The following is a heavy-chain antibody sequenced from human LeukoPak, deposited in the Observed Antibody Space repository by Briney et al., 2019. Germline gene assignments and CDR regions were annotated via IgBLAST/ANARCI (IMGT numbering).Heavy chain of an antibody. CDR1: GFTFSSYG. D-gene: IGHD2-8*01. J-gene: IGHJ4*02. Sequence: PGGSLRLSCAASGFTFSSYGMHWVRQAPGKGLEWVAFIRYDGSNKYYADSAKGRFTISRDNAKNTMYLQMNSLRAEDTAVYYCARLYCTSGVCYFDYWGQGTLVTVSS. CDR2: IRYDGSNK. CDR3: ARLYCTSGVCYFDY. V-gene: IGHV3-30*02.